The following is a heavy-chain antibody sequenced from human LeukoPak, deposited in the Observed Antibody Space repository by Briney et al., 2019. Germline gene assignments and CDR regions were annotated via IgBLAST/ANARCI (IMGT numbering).Heavy chain of an antibody. V-gene: IGHV4-4*02. CDR1: RGSIMTTHW. Sequence: SGTLSLTCTLSRGSIMTTHWWSWVRQPPGKGLEWIGEIYHTGTTNYSPSLKSRLTVSVDQSRNQFSLRLSSVTAADTATYYCAAWGVDYGGNFDYSDYWGQGTLVTVSS. J-gene: IGHJ4*02. D-gene: IGHD4-23*01. CDR2: IYHTGTT. CDR3: AAWGVDYGGNFDYSDY.